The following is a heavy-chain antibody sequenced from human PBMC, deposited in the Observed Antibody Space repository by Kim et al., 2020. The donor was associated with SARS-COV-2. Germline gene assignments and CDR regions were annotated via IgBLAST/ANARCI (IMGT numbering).Heavy chain of an antibody. J-gene: IGHJ4*02. CDR1: GFTFSSYG. Sequence: GGSLRLSCAASGFTFSSYGMHWVRQAPGKGLEWVAVISYDGSDKYFADSVQGRFSISRDNSKNTLYLQMNSLRAEDTAVYYCATPYPYSSGVVPSYWGQGTLVTVS. CDR2: ISYDGSDK. D-gene: IGHD6-19*01. CDR3: ATPYPYSSGVVPSY. V-gene: IGHV3-30*03.